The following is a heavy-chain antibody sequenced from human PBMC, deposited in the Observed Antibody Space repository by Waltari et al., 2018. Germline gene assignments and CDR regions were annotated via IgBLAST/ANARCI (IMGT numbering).Heavy chain of an antibody. J-gene: IGHJ4*02. V-gene: IGHV3-23*01. D-gene: IGHD6-19*01. Sequence: EVQLLESGGGLVQPGGYLRLSCVVPELNLTTPGLGWVRQGPGKGLEWVSVLGAAGGTGYADSVKGRFTVSRDNSRNTVFLQLNSLRAEDAAVYYCASRRLSVADPFDSWGQGTLVTVSS. CDR3: ASRRLSVADPFDS. CDR1: ELNLTTPG. CDR2: LGAAGGT.